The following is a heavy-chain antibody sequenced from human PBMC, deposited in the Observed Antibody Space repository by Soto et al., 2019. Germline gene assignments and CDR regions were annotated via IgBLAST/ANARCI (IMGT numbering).Heavy chain of an antibody. CDR3: ARGQAFWTGYYRMPYYFDY. V-gene: IGHV4-61*01. CDR2: LYYSGST. J-gene: IGHJ4*02. CDR1: GGSVSSGSYY. Sequence: KLRETLSLTCTVSGGSVSSGSYYWSWIRQPPGKGLEYIGYLYYSGSTNYNPSLKSRVTISVDTPKNQFSLKLTSVTAADTAIYHCARGQAFWTGYYRMPYYFDYWGQGTLVTVSS. D-gene: IGHD3-3*01.